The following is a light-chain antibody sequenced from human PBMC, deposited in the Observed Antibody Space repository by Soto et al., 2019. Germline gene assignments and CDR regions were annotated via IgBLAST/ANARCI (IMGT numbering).Light chain of an antibody. CDR1: QSINNY. CDR2: DAS. V-gene: IGKV3-11*01. J-gene: IGKJ4*01. Sequence: EIVLTQSPVTLSLSPGERATLSCRASQSINNYLAWYQQKPGQPPRLLIYDASNRATAIPVRFSGSGSGTDFTLTISRLEAEDSAVYYCQYRGIWPPGATFGGGTKVEIK. CDR3: QYRGIWPPGAT.